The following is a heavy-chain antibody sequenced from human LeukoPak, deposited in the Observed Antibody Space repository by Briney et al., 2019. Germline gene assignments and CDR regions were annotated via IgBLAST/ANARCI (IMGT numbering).Heavy chain of an antibody. CDR1: GFTFTIYA. J-gene: IGHJ6*02. D-gene: IGHD5-24*01. CDR3: AKDVEMATIDYYYYGMDV. CDR2: ISVSGDNT. Sequence: GGSLRLSCAASGFTFTIYAMTWVRQAPGKGLQWVSTISVSGDNTYCADSVKGRFTISRDNSKNTLYLQMNSLRAEDTAVYYCAKDVEMATIDYYYYGMDVWGQGTTVTVSS. V-gene: IGHV3-23*01.